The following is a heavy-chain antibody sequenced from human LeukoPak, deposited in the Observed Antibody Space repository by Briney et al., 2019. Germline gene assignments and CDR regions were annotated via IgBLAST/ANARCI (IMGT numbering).Heavy chain of an antibody. CDR3: TTDPRLDIVVVPAS. V-gene: IGHV3-15*01. J-gene: IGHJ5*02. D-gene: IGHD2-2*01. CDR2: IKSKTDGGTT. CDR1: AFIFNNAW. Sequence: GGSLRLSCATSAFIFNNAWMSWVRQAPGKGLEWVGRIKSKTDGGTTDYAAPVKGRFTISRDDSKNTLYLQMNSLKTEDTAVYYCTTDPRLDIVVVPASWGQGTLVTVSS.